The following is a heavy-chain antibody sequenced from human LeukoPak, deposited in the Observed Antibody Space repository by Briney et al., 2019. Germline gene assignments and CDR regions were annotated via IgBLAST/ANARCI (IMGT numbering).Heavy chain of an antibody. Sequence: ASVKVSCKTSGYTFSSYGISWVRQAPGQGLEWMGWISAYNGDTNYAQKLQGRVTMTTDTSTSTAYIELRSLRSDATAVYYCARDKWEWFPHDAFAICGQGTMVTVSS. J-gene: IGHJ3*02. V-gene: IGHV1-18*01. CDR1: GYTFSSYG. CDR3: ARDKWEWFPHDAFAI. D-gene: IGHD3-3*01. CDR2: ISAYNGDT.